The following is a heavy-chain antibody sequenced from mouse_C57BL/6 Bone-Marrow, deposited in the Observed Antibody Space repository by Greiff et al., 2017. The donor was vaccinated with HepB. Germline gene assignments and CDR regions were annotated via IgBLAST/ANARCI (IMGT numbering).Heavy chain of an antibody. D-gene: IGHD4-1*01. CDR2: IDPSDSYT. J-gene: IGHJ3*01. CDR1: GYTFTSYW. CDR3: ARGTGTRGGFAY. Sequence: QVQLQQPGAELVKPGASVKLSCKASGYTFTSYWMQWVKQRPGQGLEWIGEIDPSDSYTNYNQKFKGKATLTVDTSSSTAYMQLSSLTSEDSAVYYCARGTGTRGGFAYWGQGTLVTVSA. V-gene: IGHV1-50*01.